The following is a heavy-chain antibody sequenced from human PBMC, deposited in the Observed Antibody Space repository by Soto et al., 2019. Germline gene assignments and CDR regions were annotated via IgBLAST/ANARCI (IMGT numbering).Heavy chain of an antibody. CDR1: GFTFSDYY. CDR3: ARTPGQNFDWLLSPRDTVYYMDV. J-gene: IGHJ6*03. D-gene: IGHD3-9*01. CDR2: ISSSGSTI. Sequence: GGSLRLSCAASGFTFSDYYMSWIRQAPGKGLEWVSYISSSGSTIYYADSVKGRFTISRDNAKNSLYLQMNSLRAEDTAVYYCARTPGQNFDWLLSPRDTVYYMDVWGKGTTVTVSS. V-gene: IGHV3-11*01.